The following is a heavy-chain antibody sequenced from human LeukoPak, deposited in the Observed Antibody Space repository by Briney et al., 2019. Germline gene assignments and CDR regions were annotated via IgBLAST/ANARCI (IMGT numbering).Heavy chain of an antibody. J-gene: IGHJ4*02. D-gene: IGHD2-2*01. V-gene: IGHV3-21*01. CDR3: ARPATGYCSSAGCHWDS. CDR1: RFTFSTHS. Sequence: GGSLRLSCAASRFTFSTHSRYWVRQAPGKGLEWVSSISASSNFIHYAESVRGRFTISRDNAKNSLYLQMNSLGAQDTAVYYCARPATGYCSSAGCHWDSWGQGTLVTVSS. CDR2: ISASSNFI.